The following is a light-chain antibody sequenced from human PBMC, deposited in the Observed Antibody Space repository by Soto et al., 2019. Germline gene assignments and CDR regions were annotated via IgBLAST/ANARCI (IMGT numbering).Light chain of an antibody. V-gene: IGKV3-20*01. J-gene: IGKJ1*01. CDR2: GAS. CDR1: QSVSSSY. Sequence: EIVLTQSPGTLSLSPGERATLSCRASQSVSSSYLAWYQQQPGQAPRLLIYGASSRATGIPDRFSGSESGTDFNLTISILEPEDFAVYYCQQYGSSQWTFGQGTKVESK. CDR3: QQYGSSQWT.